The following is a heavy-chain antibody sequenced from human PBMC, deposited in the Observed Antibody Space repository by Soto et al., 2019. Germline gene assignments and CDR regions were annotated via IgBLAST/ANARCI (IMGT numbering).Heavy chain of an antibody. Sequence: ASVKVSCKASGYTFTGYYMHWVRQAPGQGLEWMGWINPNSGGTNYAQKFQGWVTMTRDTSISTAYMELSRLRSDDRAVYSWARGGGDCSSTSCYWYAFDIWGQGTMVTVSS. V-gene: IGHV1-2*04. CDR2: INPNSGGT. CDR1: GYTFTGYY. J-gene: IGHJ3*02. CDR3: ARGGGDCSSTSCYWYAFDI. D-gene: IGHD2-2*01.